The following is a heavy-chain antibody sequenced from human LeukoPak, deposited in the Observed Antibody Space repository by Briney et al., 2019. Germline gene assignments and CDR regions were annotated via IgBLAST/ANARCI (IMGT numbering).Heavy chain of an antibody. D-gene: IGHD3-3*01. CDR3: ARGVEWFSHNWFDP. V-gene: IGHV4-59*01. Sequence: SETLSLTCTVSGGSISSYYWSWIRQPPGKGLEWIGYIYYSGSTNYNPSLKSRVTISVDTSKNQFSLKLSSVTAADTAVYYCARGVEWFSHNWFDPWGQGTLVTVSS. J-gene: IGHJ5*02. CDR2: IYYSGST. CDR1: GGSISSYY.